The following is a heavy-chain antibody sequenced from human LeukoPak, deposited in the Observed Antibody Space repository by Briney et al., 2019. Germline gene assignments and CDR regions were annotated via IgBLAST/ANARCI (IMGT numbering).Heavy chain of an antibody. CDR3: ARSGDRPPYYYYGMDV. CDR1: GYTFTSYG. V-gene: IGHV1-18*01. CDR2: ISAYNGNT. J-gene: IGHJ6*02. D-gene: IGHD7-27*01. Sequence: ASVKVSCMASGYTFTSYGISWVRQAPGQGLEWMGWISAYNGNTNYAQKLQGRVTMTTDTSTSTAYMELRSLRSDDTAVYYCARSGDRPPYYYYGMDVWGQGTTVTVSS.